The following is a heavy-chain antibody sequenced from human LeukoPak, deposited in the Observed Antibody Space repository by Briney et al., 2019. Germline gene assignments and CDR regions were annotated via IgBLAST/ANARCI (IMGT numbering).Heavy chain of an antibody. D-gene: IGHD3-3*01. J-gene: IGHJ5*02. CDR2: INNDGSST. V-gene: IGHV3-74*01. CDR3: ARDSFVTISGGWNRFDP. CDR1: GFTFSSFW. Sequence: PGGSLRYSCAASGFTFSSFWMHWVRQAPGKGLVWVSRINNDGSSTAYADSVKGRFTISRDNAKNTLYLQMNSLRAEDTAVYYCARDSFVTISGGWNRFDPWGHGTLVTVSS.